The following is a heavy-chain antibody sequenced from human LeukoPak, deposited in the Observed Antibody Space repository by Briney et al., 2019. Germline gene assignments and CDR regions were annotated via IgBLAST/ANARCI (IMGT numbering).Heavy chain of an antibody. CDR2: INHFGST. Sequence: SETLSLTCAVYGGSFIGYYWSWIRQPPGKGLEWIGEINHFGSTNYNPSLKSRVTISIDTSKNQFSLKLSSVTAADTAVYYCARGVYDFWSGPQGDVDYYYYYYMDVWGKGTTVTVSS. V-gene: IGHV4-34*01. J-gene: IGHJ6*03. CDR3: ARGVYDFWSGPQGDVDYYYYYYMDV. CDR1: GGSFIGYY. D-gene: IGHD3-3*01.